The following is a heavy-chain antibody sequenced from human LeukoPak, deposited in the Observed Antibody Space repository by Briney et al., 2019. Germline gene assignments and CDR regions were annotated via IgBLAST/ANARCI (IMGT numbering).Heavy chain of an antibody. J-gene: IGHJ4*02. D-gene: IGHD5-12*01. CDR3: ANVDAGDY. Sequence: GGSLRLSCAASGFTFSAYGLHWVRQTPGKGLEWVAIISDDGSHKYYADSVKGRFTISRDNSKNTLYLQMSSLRAEDTAVYYCANVDAGDYWGQGTLVTVSS. V-gene: IGHV3-30*18. CDR1: GFTFSAYG. CDR2: ISDDGSHK.